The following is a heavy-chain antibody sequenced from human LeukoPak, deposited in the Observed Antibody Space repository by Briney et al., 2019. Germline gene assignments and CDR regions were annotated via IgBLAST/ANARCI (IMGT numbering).Heavy chain of an antibody. CDR2: ISAYNGNT. Sequence: ASVKVSCKASGYTFTSYGISWVRQAPGQGLEWMGCISAYNGNTNYAQKLQGRVTMTTDTSTSTAYMELRSLRSDDTAVYYCARLTYYDILTGPSGYYYYGMDVWGKGTTVTVSS. CDR3: ARLTYYDILTGPSGYYYYGMDV. V-gene: IGHV1-18*04. CDR1: GYTFTSYG. D-gene: IGHD3-9*01. J-gene: IGHJ6*04.